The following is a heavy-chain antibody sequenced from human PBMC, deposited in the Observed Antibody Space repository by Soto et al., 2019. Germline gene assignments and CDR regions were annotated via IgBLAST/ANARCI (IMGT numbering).Heavy chain of an antibody. CDR1: GYAFSPSG. CDR3: ARVVTMVRGVPPDY. V-gene: IGHV1-18*01. Sequence: ASVKVSCKTSGYAFSPSGISWVRQAPGQGLEWMGWISAYNGNTNYAQKLQGRVTMTTDTSTSTAYMELRSLRSDDTAVYYCARVVTMVRGVPPDYWGQGTLVTVSS. J-gene: IGHJ4*02. D-gene: IGHD3-10*01. CDR2: ISAYNGNT.